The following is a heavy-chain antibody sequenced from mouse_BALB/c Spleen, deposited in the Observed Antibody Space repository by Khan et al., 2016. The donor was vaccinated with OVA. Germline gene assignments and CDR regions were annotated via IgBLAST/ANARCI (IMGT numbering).Heavy chain of an antibody. D-gene: IGHD2-14*01. J-gene: IGHJ3*01. V-gene: IGHV2-2*01. CDR3: ARNSYMYDFTY. Sequence: QVQLKESGPGLVQPSQSLSVTCTVSGLSLTTYGVHWVRQSPGKGLEWLGLIWSGGNTDYNAAFISRLSITKDNSKSQVFFKMNSLQADDTAMYYCARNSYMYDFTYWGQGTLVTVSA. CDR2: IWSGGNT. CDR1: GLSLTTYG.